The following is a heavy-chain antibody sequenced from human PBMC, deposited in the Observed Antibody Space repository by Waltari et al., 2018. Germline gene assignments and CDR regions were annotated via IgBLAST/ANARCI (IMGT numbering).Heavy chain of an antibody. Sequence: QVQLKQGGAGLSKPAETWSLTGAVYGGPFSTISWSWIRRPPGKGLEWIGEINPSGSTNYNPSLKSRVTISGDTSKNQFSLELSSVSAADTAVYYCARRGNSSYYYYYMDVWGKGTTVTVSS. J-gene: IGHJ6*03. CDR2: INPSGST. D-gene: IGHD5-18*01. CDR3: ARRGNSSYYYYYMDV. V-gene: IGHV4-34*01. CDR1: GGPFSTIS.